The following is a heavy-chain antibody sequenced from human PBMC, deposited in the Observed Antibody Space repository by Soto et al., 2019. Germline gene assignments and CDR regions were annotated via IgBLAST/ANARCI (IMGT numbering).Heavy chain of an antibody. J-gene: IGHJ4*02. CDR3: ARQSRDFDY. V-gene: IGHV4-59*08. CDR2: IFSSGST. Sequence: SETLSLTCTVSGGSISNYYWSWIRQPPGKGLQWIGYIFSSGSTNYNPSLKSRVTISVNTSKNQFSLNLNSVTAADTAVYYCARQSRDFDYWGQGSLVT. CDR1: GGSISNYY.